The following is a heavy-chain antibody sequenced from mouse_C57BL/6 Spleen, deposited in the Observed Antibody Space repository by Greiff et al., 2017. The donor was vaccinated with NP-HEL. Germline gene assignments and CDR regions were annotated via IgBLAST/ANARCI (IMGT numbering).Heavy chain of an antibody. CDR2: IDPENGDT. CDR1: GFNIKDDY. Sequence: EVQLQQSGAELVRPGASVKLSCTASGFNIKDDYMHWVKQRPEQGLEWIGWIDPENGDTEYASKFQGKAPITADTSSNTAYLQLSSLTSEDTAVYYCTTDDGFSFAYWGQGTRVTVSA. J-gene: IGHJ3*01. CDR3: TTDDGFSFAY. D-gene: IGHD2-3*01. V-gene: IGHV14-4*01.